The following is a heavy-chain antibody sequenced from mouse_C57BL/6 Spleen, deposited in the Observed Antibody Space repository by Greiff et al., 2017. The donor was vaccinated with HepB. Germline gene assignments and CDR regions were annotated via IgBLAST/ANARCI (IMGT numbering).Heavy chain of an antibody. J-gene: IGHJ4*01. CDR2: IDPSDSYT. CDR3: ARSGWDNYYAMDY. CDR1: GYTFTSYW. V-gene: IGHV1-69*01. Sequence: QVQLQQPGAELVMPGASVKLSCKASGYTFTSYWMHWVKQRPGQGLEWIGEIDPSDSYTNYNQKFTGKSTLTVDKSSSTAYMQLSSLTSEDSAVYYCARSGWDNYYAMDYWGQGTSGTVSS. D-gene: IGHD3-1*01.